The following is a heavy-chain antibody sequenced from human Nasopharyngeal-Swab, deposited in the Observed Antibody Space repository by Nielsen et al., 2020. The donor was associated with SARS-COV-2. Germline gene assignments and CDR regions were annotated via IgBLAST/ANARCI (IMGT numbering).Heavy chain of an antibody. CDR1: GGSFSGYY. Sequence: GSLRLSCAVYGGSFSGYYWSWIRQPPGKGLEWIGEINHSGSTNCNPSLKSRVTISVDTSKNQFSLKLSSVTAADTAVYYCARGVPKWQWLPKRYYYMDVWGKGTTVTVSS. CDR3: ARGVPKWQWLPKRYYYMDV. J-gene: IGHJ6*03. D-gene: IGHD6-19*01. V-gene: IGHV4-34*01. CDR2: INHSGST.